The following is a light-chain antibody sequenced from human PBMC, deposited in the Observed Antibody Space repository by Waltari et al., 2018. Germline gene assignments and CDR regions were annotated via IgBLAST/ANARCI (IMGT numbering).Light chain of an antibody. J-gene: IGKJ1*01. V-gene: IGKV4-1*01. Sequence: DIVMTQSPDSLAVSLGERATINCKSSQSVLYSSNNKNYLARYQQKPGQPPKLLIYWASNRESGVPDRISGSGSGTDFTLTISSLQAEDVAVYYCQQYYSTPWTFGQGTKVEIK. CDR2: WAS. CDR1: QSVLYSSNNKNY. CDR3: QQYYSTPWT.